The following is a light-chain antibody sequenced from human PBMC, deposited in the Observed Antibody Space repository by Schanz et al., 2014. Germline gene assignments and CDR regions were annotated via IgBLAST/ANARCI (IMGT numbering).Light chain of an antibody. Sequence: QSALTQPASVSGSPGQSITISCTGSSSNAVSNKLVSWYQQHPGKAPKLMIYEGSKRPSGVSNRFSGSKSGNTASLTISGLQAEDEADYYCSSYAGRKVFGGGTKLTVL. CDR2: EGS. CDR1: SSNAVSNKL. CDR3: SSYAGRKV. J-gene: IGLJ3*02. V-gene: IGLV2-23*01.